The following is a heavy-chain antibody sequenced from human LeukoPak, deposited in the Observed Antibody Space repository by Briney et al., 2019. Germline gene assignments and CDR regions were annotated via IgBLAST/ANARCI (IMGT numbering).Heavy chain of an antibody. J-gene: IGHJ4*02. CDR1: GYTFTGYY. CDR3: ARAMVRGVITKTYYFDY. Sequence: ASVKVSCKASGYTFTGYYMHWVRQATGQGLEWMGWMNPNSGNTGYAQKFQGRVTMTRNTSISTAYMELSSLRSEDTAVYYCARAMVRGVITKTYYFDYWGQGTLVTVSS. V-gene: IGHV1-8*02. D-gene: IGHD3-10*01. CDR2: MNPNSGNT.